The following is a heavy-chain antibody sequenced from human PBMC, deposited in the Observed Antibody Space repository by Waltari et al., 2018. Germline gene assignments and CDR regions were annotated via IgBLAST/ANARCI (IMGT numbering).Heavy chain of an antibody. CDR1: GGSLSNYY. CDR2: IDQSGRT. D-gene: IGHD2-2*01. V-gene: IGHV4-34*01. Sequence: QVQLQQWGAGLLKPSETLSLTCAVYGGSLSNYYWSWIRQPPGKGLEGIGEIDQSGRTNSNPSLKSRVIISLDTSKNQFSLRLRSVTAADTAIYFCARPMWCSSTTCSGPMDVWGQGTTATVSS. J-gene: IGHJ6*02. CDR3: ARPMWCSSTTCSGPMDV.